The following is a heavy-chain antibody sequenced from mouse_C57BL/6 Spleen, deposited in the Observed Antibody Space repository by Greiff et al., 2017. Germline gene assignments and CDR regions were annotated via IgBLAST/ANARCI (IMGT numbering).Heavy chain of an antibody. D-gene: IGHD2-3*01. CDR1: GFTFSSYA. J-gene: IGHJ2*01. Sequence: EVKLMESGGGLVKPGGSLKLSCAASGFTFSSYAMSWVRQTPEKRLEWVATISDGGSYTYYPDNVEGRFTISRDNAKNNLYLQMSHLKSEDTAMYYCAREPDGYFCDYWGQGTTLTVSS. V-gene: IGHV5-4*01. CDR2: ISDGGSYT. CDR3: AREPDGYFCDY.